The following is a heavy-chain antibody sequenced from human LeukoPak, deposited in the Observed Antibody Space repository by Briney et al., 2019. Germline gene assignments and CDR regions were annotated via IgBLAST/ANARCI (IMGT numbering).Heavy chain of an antibody. J-gene: IGHJ4*02. CDR1: GGSITTTY. D-gene: IGHD3-22*01. CDR2: IHYSGST. V-gene: IGHV4-59*01. CDR3: AMYDYSGWHYFTY. Sequence: SATLSLTCTVSGGSITTTYSGWISHPPGKGPELIVYIHYSGSTHYNTSLQSRVTMSIDTSKNQFSLNLSSVTAADTAVYYCAMYDYSGWHYFTYWGQGTLVTVSS.